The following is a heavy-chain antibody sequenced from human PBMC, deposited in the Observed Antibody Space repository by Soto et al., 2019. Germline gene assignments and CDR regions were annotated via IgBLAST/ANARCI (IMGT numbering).Heavy chain of an antibody. V-gene: IGHV3-23*01. Sequence: LRLSCAASGFPFRTYAMSWVRQAPGKGLEWVSGISGSGANTYYADSVGVRFTFSRDNSKNTLYLQMNTMRAENTAVYYCAKVHIAVAQYLEYWGQGTLDTVSS. CDR2: ISGSGANT. CDR1: GFPFRTYA. J-gene: IGHJ4*02. D-gene: IGHD6-19*01. CDR3: AKVHIAVAQYLEY.